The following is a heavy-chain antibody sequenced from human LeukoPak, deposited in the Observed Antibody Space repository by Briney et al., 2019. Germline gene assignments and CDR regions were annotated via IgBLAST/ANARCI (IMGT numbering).Heavy chain of an antibody. V-gene: IGHV1-69*05. CDR3: ARDWYYDFWSGYWGHYYGMDV. CDR2: IIPIFGTA. CDR1: GGTFSSYA. Sequence: GASVKVSCKASGGTFSSYAISWVRQAPGQGLEWMGGIIPIFGTANYAQRFQGRVTMTRDTSISTAYMELSRLRSDDTAVHYCARDWYYDFWSGYWGHYYGMDVWGQGTTVTVSS. J-gene: IGHJ6*02. D-gene: IGHD3-3*01.